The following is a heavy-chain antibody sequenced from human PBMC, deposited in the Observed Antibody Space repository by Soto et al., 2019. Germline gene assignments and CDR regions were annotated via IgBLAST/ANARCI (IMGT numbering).Heavy chain of an antibody. J-gene: IGHJ6*03. CDR3: ARHYGSGSYYDYYYMDV. CDR1: GYTFTSYD. Sequence: ASVKVSCKASGYTFTSYDINWVRQATGQGLEWMGWMNPNSGNTGYAQKFQGRVTMTRNTSISTAYMELSSLRSEDTAVYYCARHYGSGSYYDYYYMDVWGKGTTVTVSS. V-gene: IGHV1-8*01. CDR2: MNPNSGNT. D-gene: IGHD3-10*01.